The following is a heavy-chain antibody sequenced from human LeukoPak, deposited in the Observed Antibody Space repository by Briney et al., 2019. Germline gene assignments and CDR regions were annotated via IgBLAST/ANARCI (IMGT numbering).Heavy chain of an antibody. CDR2: IYYSGST. CDR1: GGSISSSNYY. D-gene: IGHD1/OR15-1a*01. Sequence: SETLSLTCTVSGGSISSSNYYWGWIRQPPGKGLEWIGSIYYSGSTYYNPSLKSRVTISVDTSKNQFSLKLSSVTAADTAVYYCARLGTGTNCFDYWGQGTLVTVSS. V-gene: IGHV4-39*01. J-gene: IGHJ4*02. CDR3: ARLGTGTNCFDY.